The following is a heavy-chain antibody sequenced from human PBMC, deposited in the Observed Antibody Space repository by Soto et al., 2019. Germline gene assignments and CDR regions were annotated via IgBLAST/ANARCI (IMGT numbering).Heavy chain of an antibody. CDR1: GFTFSNYW. CDR3: ARVGPYSSGWYFGYFQH. V-gene: IGHV3-7*01. Sequence: EVQLVESGGGLVQPGGSLRLSCAASGFTFSNYWMSWVRQAPGTELEWVANIKQDGSEKYYVDSVKGRFTISRDNAKNSLYLQMNSLRAEDTDAYYCARVGPYSSGWYFGYFQHWGQGTLVTVSS. J-gene: IGHJ1*01. D-gene: IGHD6-19*01. CDR2: IKQDGSEK.